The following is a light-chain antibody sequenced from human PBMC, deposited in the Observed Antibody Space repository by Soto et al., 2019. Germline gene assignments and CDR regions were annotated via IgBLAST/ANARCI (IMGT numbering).Light chain of an antibody. J-gene: IGLJ2*01. V-gene: IGLV2-14*03. Sequence: QSALTQPASVSGSPGRSITISCTGTSSDVGGYNFVSWYQQHPGKAPRLMIFDVDNRPSGVSTRFSGSKSGNTASLTISGLQAEDEADYYCCSYSGSSTIVVFGGGTKVTVL. CDR1: SSDVGGYNF. CDR2: DVD. CDR3: CSYSGSSTIVV.